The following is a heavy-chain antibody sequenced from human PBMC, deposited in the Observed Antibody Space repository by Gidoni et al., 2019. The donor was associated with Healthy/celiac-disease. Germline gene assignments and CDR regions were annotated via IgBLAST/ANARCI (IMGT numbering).Heavy chain of an antibody. Sequence: QVQLQQWGAGLLKPSETLSLTCAVYGGSFSGYYWSWIRQPPGKGLEWIGEINHSGSTNYNPSLKSRVTISVDTSKNQFSLKLSSVTAADTAVYYCARGIRRIAVAGGGEYFQHWGQGTLVTVSS. CDR3: ARGIRRIAVAGGGEYFQH. CDR2: INHSGST. V-gene: IGHV4-34*01. CDR1: GGSFSGYY. J-gene: IGHJ1*01. D-gene: IGHD6-19*01.